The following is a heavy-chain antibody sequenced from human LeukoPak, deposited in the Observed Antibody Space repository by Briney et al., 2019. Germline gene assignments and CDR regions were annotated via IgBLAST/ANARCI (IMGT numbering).Heavy chain of an antibody. CDR2: IYYSGST. J-gene: IGHJ4*02. CDR1: GXSISSGDDY. D-gene: IGHD6-13*01. Sequence: PSQTLSLTCTVSGXSISSGDDYWSWIRQPPGKGLEWIGYIYYSGSTYYNPSLKSRVTISVDTSKNQFSLKLSSVTAADTAVYYCARVVAAAGTPDYWGQGTLVTVSS. V-gene: IGHV4-30-4*01. CDR3: ARVVAAAGTPDY.